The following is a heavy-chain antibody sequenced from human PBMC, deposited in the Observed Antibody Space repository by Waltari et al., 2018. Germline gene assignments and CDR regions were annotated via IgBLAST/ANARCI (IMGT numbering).Heavy chain of an antibody. Sequence: EVQLVESGGGLVKPGGSLRLSCAASGFTFSSYSMNWVRQAPGKGLEWVSSIRRSNSYIYDADSVKVRFTSARDNAKNSLYLQMNSLRAEDTAVDYCARGVGERRYFDYWGQGTLVTVSS. D-gene: IGHD1-26*01. CDR3: ARGVGERRYFDY. J-gene: IGHJ4*02. V-gene: IGHV3-21*01. CDR1: GFTFSSYS. CDR2: IRRSNSYI.